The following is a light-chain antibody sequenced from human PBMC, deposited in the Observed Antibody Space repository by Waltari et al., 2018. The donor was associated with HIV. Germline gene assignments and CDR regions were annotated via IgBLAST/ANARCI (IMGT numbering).Light chain of an antibody. CDR1: SSNIGAGYD. CDR2: GNV. V-gene: IGLV1-40*01. Sequence: QSVLTQPPSVSGAPGQRVTISCTGSSSNIGAGYDVHWYEQLPGAAPKLLIYGNVPRLSGVPDRFSGSKSGPSASLAITGLQADDEADYYCQSYDSALSGWVFGGGTKLTVL. J-gene: IGLJ3*02. CDR3: QSYDSALSGWV.